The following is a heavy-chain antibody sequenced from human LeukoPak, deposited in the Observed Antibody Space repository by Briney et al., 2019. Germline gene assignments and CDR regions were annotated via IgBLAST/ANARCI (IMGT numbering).Heavy chain of an antibody. J-gene: IGHJ4*02. Sequence: SVKLSCKASGGTFSSYATSWVRQAPGQGLEWMGGIIPIFGTANYAQKFQGRVTITTDESTSTAYVELSSLRSEDTAVYYCARAHSSSFYFDHWGQGTLVTVSS. CDR2: IIPIFGTA. D-gene: IGHD6-6*01. V-gene: IGHV1-69*05. CDR3: ARAHSSSFYFDH. CDR1: GGTFSSYA.